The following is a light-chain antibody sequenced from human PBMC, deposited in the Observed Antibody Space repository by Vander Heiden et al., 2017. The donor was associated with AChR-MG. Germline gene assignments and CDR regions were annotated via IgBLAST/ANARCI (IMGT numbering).Light chain of an antibody. Sequence: PASLSASVGDRATITCRASQSISSDLTWYQQKPGKAPKLLIYGASSLQSGVPARFSGSGSGTDFTLTISSLQSEDFAIYYCQQSYSTPPTFGQGTKVEIK. V-gene: IGKV1-39*01. CDR1: QSISSD. CDR2: GAS. J-gene: IGKJ1*01. CDR3: QQSYSTPPT.